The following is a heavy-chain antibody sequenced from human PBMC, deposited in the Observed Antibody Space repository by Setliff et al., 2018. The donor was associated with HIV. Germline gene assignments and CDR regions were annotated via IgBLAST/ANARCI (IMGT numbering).Heavy chain of an antibody. J-gene: IGHJ4*02. CDR2: ISSSSSYI. CDR1: GFTVSSYT. Sequence: AGSLRLSCAASGFTVSSYTMNWVRQAPGKGLEWVSSISSSSSYIYYADSLKGRFTISRDNAKNSLYLQMNSLRAEDTAVYYCARAVHSGWYYFDYWGQGTLVTVSS. V-gene: IGHV3-21*01. CDR3: ARAVHSGWYYFDY. D-gene: IGHD6-19*01.